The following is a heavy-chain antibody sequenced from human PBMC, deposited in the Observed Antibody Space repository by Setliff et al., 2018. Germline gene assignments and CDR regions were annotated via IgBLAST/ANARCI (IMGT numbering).Heavy chain of an antibody. CDR2: ISSTGSYK. CDR1: GFTFNSYS. D-gene: IGHD1-1*01. Sequence: GGSLRLSCAASGFTFNSYSINWVRQAPGKGLEWVSSISSTGSYKPYADSVRGRFTISRDNSKNSVDLQMSSLRPEDTAIYFCVRGLSDRVNWFAFDYWGQGTLVTVSS. J-gene: IGHJ4*02. CDR3: VRGLSDRVNWFAFDY. V-gene: IGHV3-21*06.